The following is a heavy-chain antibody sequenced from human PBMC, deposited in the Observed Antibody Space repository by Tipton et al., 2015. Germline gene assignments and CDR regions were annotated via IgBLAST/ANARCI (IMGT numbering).Heavy chain of an antibody. D-gene: IGHD4-17*01. CDR1: GGSFSGYF. CDR3: ARKTTDSVSSYGDSLDN. V-gene: IGHV4-34*01. CDR2: INHSGYT. J-gene: IGHJ4*02. Sequence: TLSLNCAVYGGSFSGYFWTWIRQPPGKGLEWIGEINHSGYTNYNPSLKSRVTISVDTSRNQFSLRLSSVTAADTAVYYCARKTTDSVSSYGDSLDNWGQGTPVTVSS.